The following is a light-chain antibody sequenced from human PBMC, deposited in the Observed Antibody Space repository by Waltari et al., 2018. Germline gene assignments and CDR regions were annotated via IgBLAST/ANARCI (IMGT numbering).Light chain of an antibody. CDR2: RNN. CDR1: ISNLGTNS. V-gene: IGLV1-47*01. J-gene: IGLJ3*02. CDR3: ASRDDSLSVGV. Sequence: QSVLTQPPSASGTPGQRVPISCSVSISNLGTNSVYWYQQFPGTAPKLLIQRNNQRPSGVPDRFSGSKSGTSASLAISGLRSEDEADYYCASRDDSLSVGVFGGGTKLTVL.